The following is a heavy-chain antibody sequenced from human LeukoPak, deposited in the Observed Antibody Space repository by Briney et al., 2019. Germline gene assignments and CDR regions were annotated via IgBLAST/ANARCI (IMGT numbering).Heavy chain of an antibody. CDR2: INPSGGST. Sequence: ASVKVSCKASGYTFTSYYMHWVRQAPGQGLEWMGIINPSGGSTNYAQKFQGRVTMIRDMSTSTVYMELSSLRSEDTAVYYCARDQGNSPGYWGQGTLVTVSS. CDR3: ARDQGNSPGY. D-gene: IGHD5-24*01. CDR1: GYTFTSYY. J-gene: IGHJ4*02. V-gene: IGHV1-46*01.